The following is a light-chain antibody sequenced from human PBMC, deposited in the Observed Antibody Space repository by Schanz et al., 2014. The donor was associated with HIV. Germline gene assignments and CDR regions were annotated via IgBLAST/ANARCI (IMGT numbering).Light chain of an antibody. J-gene: IGLJ3*02. CDR3: SSYAGSNNLL. CDR1: SSDVGDYNY. V-gene: IGLV2-8*01. CDR2: EVT. Sequence: QSALTQPPSASGSPGQSVTISCTGTSSDVGDYNYVSWYQQDPGKAPKLIIYEVTKRPSGVPARFSGSKSGNTASLAISGLRSEDEADYYCSSYAGSNNLLFGGGTKVTVL.